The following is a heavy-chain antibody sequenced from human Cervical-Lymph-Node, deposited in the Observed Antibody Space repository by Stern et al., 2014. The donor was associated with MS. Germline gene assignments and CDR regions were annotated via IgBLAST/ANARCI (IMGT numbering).Heavy chain of an antibody. V-gene: IGHV3-30*18. CDR1: GFTFSNYG. Sequence: QVQLVESGGGVVQPGRSLRLSCAASGFTFSNYGMHWVRQAPGKGLEWVAVILYDGTNPYYADSVKDRFTISRDNSKSTLYLQMNSLRTEDTAVYYCAKVGCRRTTQRCYFDNWGQGTLVTVSS. CDR3: AKVGCRRTTQRCYFDN. J-gene: IGHJ4*02. D-gene: IGHD2-2*01. CDR2: ILYDGTNP.